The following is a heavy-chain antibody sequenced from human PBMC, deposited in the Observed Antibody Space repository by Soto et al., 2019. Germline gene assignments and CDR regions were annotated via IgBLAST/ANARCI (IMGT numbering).Heavy chain of an antibody. Sequence: QVQLVQSGAEVKKPGSSVKVSCKASGGTFSSYTISWVRQAPGQGLEWMGRIIPILCIAQYVQKFQGRVTITADKSTSTSYMEMSSLRYEETAVYYCARDQGGIIAEAVEWGQGTLVTVSS. V-gene: IGHV1-69*08. CDR3: ARDQGGIIAEAVE. CDR2: IIPILCIA. CDR1: GGTFSSYT. J-gene: IGHJ4*02. D-gene: IGHD6-13*01.